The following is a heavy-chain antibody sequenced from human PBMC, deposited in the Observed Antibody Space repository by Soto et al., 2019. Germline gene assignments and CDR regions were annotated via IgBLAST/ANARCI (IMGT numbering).Heavy chain of an antibody. J-gene: IGHJ4*02. CDR1: GFTFSSYA. CDR3: AKGFFPFTMIVYYYFDY. CDR2: ISGSGGST. V-gene: IGHV3-23*01. D-gene: IGHD3-22*01. Sequence: GALRLSCAASGFTFSSYAMSWVRQAPGKGLEWVSAISGSGGSTYYADPVKGRFTISRDNSKNTLYLQMNSLRAEDTAVYYCAKGFFPFTMIVYYYFDYWGQGTLVTVSS.